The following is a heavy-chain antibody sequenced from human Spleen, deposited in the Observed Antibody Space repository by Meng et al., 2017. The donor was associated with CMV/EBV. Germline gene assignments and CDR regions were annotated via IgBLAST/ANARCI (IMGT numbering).Heavy chain of an antibody. CDR1: GYPFSTYG. D-gene: IGHD3-22*01. CDR3: AREVYYYDSHGIDY. Sequence: SGYPFSTYGLSWVRQAPGRGLEWMGWISGHNGNTNYAPRVQDRVTMTTDRSARTAYLELRNLRSDDTATYYCAREVYYYDSHGIDYWGQGTLVTVSS. CDR2: ISGHNGNT. J-gene: IGHJ4*02. V-gene: IGHV1-18*01.